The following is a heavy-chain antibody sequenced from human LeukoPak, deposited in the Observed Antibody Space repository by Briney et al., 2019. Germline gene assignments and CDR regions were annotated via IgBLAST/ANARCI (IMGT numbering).Heavy chain of an antibody. CDR2: IKQDGSEK. V-gene: IGHV3-7*01. J-gene: IGHJ2*01. CDR1: GFTFSSYW. D-gene: IGHD7-27*01. CDR3: ARAGVTNQLGQTYWYFDL. Sequence: PGGSLRLSCVASGFTFSSYWMSWVRQAPGKGLEWVVNIKQDGSEKYYVDSVKGRFIISRDNAENSLCLQMHSLRAEDTAVYSCARAGVTNQLGQTYWYFDLWGRGTLVTVSS.